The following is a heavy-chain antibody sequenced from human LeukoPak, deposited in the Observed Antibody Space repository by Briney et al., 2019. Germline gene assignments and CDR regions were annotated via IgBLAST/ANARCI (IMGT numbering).Heavy chain of an antibody. V-gene: IGHV3-23*01. Sequence: PGGSLRLSCAASGFTFSSYAMSWVRQAPGKGLEWVSAISGSGGSTYYADSVKGRFTISRDNSKNTLYLQMNSLRAEDTAVYYCAKVPEVTYYDFWSGPLTFDYWGQGTLVTVSS. CDR2: ISGSGGST. D-gene: IGHD3-3*01. CDR1: GFTFSSYA. J-gene: IGHJ4*02. CDR3: AKVPEVTYYDFWSGPLTFDY.